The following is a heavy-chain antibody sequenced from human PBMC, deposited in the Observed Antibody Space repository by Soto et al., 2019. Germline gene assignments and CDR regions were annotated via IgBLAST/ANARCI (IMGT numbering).Heavy chain of an antibody. Sequence: QVQLQEAGPGLVKPSQTLSLTCTVSGGSISSGGYYLSWIRHHPGKVLEWIGYIYYSGSTYYNPSLKSRVTISVDTSKNQFALKLSSVTAADTAVYYCARGDTSMGATCVSYWGQGTLVTVSS. J-gene: IGHJ4*02. D-gene: IGHD1-26*01. CDR3: ARGDTSMGATCVSY. V-gene: IGHV4-31*03. CDR2: IYYSGST. CDR1: GGSISSGGYY.